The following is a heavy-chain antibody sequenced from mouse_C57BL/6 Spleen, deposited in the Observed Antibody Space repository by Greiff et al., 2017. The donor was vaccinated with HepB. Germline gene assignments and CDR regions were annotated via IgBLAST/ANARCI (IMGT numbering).Heavy chain of an antibody. CDR2: IDPSDSYT. Sequence: QVQLQQSGAELVKPGASVKLSCKASGYTFTSYWMQWVKQRPGQGLEWIGEIDPSDSYTNYNQKFKGKATVTVDTSSSAAYMQLSSLTSEDSAVYYCARGETGTKFAYWGQGTLVTVSA. D-gene: IGHD4-1*01. CDR3: ARGETGTKFAY. J-gene: IGHJ3*01. CDR1: GYTFTSYW. V-gene: IGHV1-50*01.